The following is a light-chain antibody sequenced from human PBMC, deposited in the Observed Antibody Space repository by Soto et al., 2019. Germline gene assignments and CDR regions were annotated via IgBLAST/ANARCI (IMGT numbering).Light chain of an antibody. J-gene: IGLJ3*02. CDR2: DVS. V-gene: IGLV2-11*01. Sequence: QSALTQPRSVSGSPGQSVTICCTGTSSDVGGYNYVSWYQQHPGKAPKLMIYDVSKRPSGVPDRFSGSKSGNTASLTISGLQAEDEADYYCCSYAGSYTLGVFGGGTKLTVL. CDR1: SSDVGGYNY. CDR3: CSYAGSYTLGV.